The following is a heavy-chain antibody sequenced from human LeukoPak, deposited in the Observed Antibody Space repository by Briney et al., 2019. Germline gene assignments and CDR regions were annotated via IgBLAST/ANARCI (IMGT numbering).Heavy chain of an antibody. J-gene: IGHJ4*02. CDR1: GGSISSYY. Sequence: PSETLSLTCTVSGGSISSYYWSWIRQPAGKGLEWIGRIYISGSTNYNPSLKSRVTMSVDTSKNQFSLKLSSVTAADRAVYYCARDRGTWNDDGFDYWGQGTLVTVSS. D-gene: IGHD1-1*01. CDR3: ARDRGTWNDDGFDY. V-gene: IGHV4-4*07. CDR2: IYISGST.